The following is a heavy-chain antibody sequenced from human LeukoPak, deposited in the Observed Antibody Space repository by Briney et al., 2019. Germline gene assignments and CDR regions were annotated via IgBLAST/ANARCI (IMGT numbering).Heavy chain of an antibody. Sequence: GGSLRLSCAASGFTFSSYAMHWVRQAPGKGMEWVAVISYDGSNKYYADSVKGRFTISRDNSKNTLYLQMNSLRAEDTAVYYCARSGIAVAGNWFDPWGQGTLVTVSS. CDR1: GFTFSSYA. V-gene: IGHV3-30-3*01. CDR3: ARSGIAVAGNWFDP. J-gene: IGHJ5*02. D-gene: IGHD6-19*01. CDR2: ISYDGSNK.